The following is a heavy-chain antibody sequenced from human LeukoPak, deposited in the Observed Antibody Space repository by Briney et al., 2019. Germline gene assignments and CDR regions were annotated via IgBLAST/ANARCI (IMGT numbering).Heavy chain of an antibody. J-gene: IGHJ4*02. CDR2: IRSKANSYAT. D-gene: IGHD2-15*01. Sequence: PGGSLRLSCAASGLTFSGSAMHWVRQASGKGLEWVGRIRSKANSYATAYAASVKGRFTISRDDSKNTAYLQMNSLKTEDTAVYYCTRHGRGCSGGSCYSGFYYFDYWGQGTLVTVSS. CDR1: GLTFSGSA. V-gene: IGHV3-73*01. CDR3: TRHGRGCSGGSCYSGFYYFDY.